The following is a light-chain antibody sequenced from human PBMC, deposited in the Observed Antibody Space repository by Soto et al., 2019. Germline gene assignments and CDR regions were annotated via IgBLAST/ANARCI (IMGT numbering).Light chain of an antibody. Sequence: EIVLTQSPGTLSLSTGARANLSSRPSQCVSSYLAWYQQKPRQAPRLLIYRASNRATGIPDRFSGSGSGTDFTLTISRLEPEDFAVYYCQHYGSSPWTFGQGTKVDIK. J-gene: IGKJ1*01. V-gene: IGKV3-20*01. CDR2: RAS. CDR3: QHYGSSPWT. CDR1: QCVSSY.